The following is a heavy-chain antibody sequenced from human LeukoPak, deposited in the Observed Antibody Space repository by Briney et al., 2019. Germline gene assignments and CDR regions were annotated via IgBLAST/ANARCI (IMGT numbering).Heavy chain of an antibody. CDR2: IYHSGST. CDR1: GGSISSGGYS. CDR3: ARGVVPAASEFDP. Sequence: SQTLSLTCAVSGGSISSGGYSWSWIRQPPGKGLVWIGYIYHSGSTYYNPSLKSRVTISVDRSKNQFSLKLSSVTAADTAVYYCARGVVPAASEFDPWGQGTQVTVSS. V-gene: IGHV4-30-2*01. J-gene: IGHJ5*02. D-gene: IGHD2-2*01.